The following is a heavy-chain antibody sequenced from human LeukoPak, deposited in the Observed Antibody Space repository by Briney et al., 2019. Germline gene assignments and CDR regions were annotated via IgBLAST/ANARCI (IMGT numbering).Heavy chain of an antibody. CDR3: ARSSPQVGMDV. V-gene: IGHV1-3*01. Sequence: ASVKVSCKASGYTFTSYAMHWVRQAPGQRLEWMGWINAGNGNTKYSQKFQGRVTITRDTSASTAYTELSSLRSEDTAVYYCARSSPQVGMDVWGQGTTVTVSS. J-gene: IGHJ6*02. CDR2: INAGNGNT. CDR1: GYTFTSYA.